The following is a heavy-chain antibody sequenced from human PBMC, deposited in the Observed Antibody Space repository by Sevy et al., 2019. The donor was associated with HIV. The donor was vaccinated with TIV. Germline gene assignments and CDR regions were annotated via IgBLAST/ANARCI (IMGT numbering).Heavy chain of an antibody. CDR1: GFTFSKAW. V-gene: IGHV3-15*01. J-gene: IGHJ4*02. CDR3: AAGVGASDFDY. Sequence: GGSLRLSCVASGFTFSKAWMSWVRQAPGKGLEWVGRIKSKTDGATRDLAAPVKGRIIISRDDSKNTLYVQISNLKIEDTGVYFCAAGVGASDFDYWGQGTLVTVSS. CDR2: IKSKTDGATR. D-gene: IGHD1-26*01.